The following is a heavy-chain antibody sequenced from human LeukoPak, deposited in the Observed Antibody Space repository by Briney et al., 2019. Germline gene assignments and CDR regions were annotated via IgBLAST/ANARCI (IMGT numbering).Heavy chain of an antibody. J-gene: IGHJ6*02. CDR2: IYPGDSDT. CDR3: ARHSLAAAGTYYYYYGMDV. V-gene: IGHV5-51*01. D-gene: IGHD6-13*01. CDR1: GYSFTSYW. Sequence: GESLKISCKGSGYSFTSYWIGWVRQMPGKGLEWMGIIYPGDSDTRYSPSFQGQVTVSADKSISTAYLQWSSLKASDTAMYYCARHSLAAAGTYYYYYGMDVWGQGTTVTVSS.